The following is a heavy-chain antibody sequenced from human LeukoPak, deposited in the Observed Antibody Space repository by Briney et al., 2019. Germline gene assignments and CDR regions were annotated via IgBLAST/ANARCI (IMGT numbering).Heavy chain of an antibody. Sequence: GASVKVSCKASGYTFTTYHMHWVRQAPGQGLEWMGIINPSGGSTNYAQKFQGRVTITADKSTSTAYMELSSLRSEDTAVYYCARGFADSSSWGLYYYYYMDVWGKGTTVTVSS. CDR2: INPSGGST. J-gene: IGHJ6*03. V-gene: IGHV1-46*01. CDR1: GYTFTTYH. D-gene: IGHD6-13*01. CDR3: ARGFADSSSWGLYYYYYMDV.